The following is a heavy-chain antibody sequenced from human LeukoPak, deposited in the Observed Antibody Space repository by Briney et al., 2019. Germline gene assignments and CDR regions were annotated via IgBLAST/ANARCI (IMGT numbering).Heavy chain of an antibody. CDR1: GYSISSGYY. J-gene: IGHJ2*01. Sequence: SETLSLTCTVSGYSISSGYYWSWIRQPAGKGLEWIGRIYSGGGTNHNPSLKSRVTMSVDRSKNQFSLKLSSVTAADTAVYYCARVAQNMQRIAVAAASTWRANWYFDLWGRGTLVTVSS. D-gene: IGHD6-19*01. CDR2: IYSGGGT. V-gene: IGHV4-4*07. CDR3: ARVAQNMQRIAVAAASTWRANWYFDL.